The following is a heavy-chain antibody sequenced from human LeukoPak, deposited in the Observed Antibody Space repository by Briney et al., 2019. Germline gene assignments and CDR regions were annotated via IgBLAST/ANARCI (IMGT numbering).Heavy chain of an antibody. CDR2: ISYDGSNK. J-gene: IGHJ4*02. V-gene: IGHV3-30*03. Sequence: GGSLRLSCAASGFTFSNNGMHWVRQAPGKGLEWVAVISYDGSNKYYADSVKGRFTISRDNSKNTLYLQMNSLRAEVTTVYYCARGAYYYEDWGQGTLVTVSS. D-gene: IGHD3-22*01. CDR1: GFTFSNNG. CDR3: ARGAYYYED.